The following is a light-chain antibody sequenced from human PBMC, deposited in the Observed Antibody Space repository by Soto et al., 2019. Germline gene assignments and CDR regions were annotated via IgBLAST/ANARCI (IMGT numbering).Light chain of an antibody. J-gene: IGKJ2*01. Sequence: VLTQSPGTLSLSPGERATLSCRTSQSVTSSFLSWFQQKPGQPPRLLLYGASRRAAGTPDRFSGSGSGTDFTLIISRLEPEDSAVYHCQLYGSYMFTFGQGTKLEI. CDR3: QLYGSYMFT. V-gene: IGKV3-20*01. CDR1: QSVTSSF. CDR2: GAS.